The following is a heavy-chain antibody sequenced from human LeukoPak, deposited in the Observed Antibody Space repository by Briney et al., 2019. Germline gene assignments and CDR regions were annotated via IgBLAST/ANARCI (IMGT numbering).Heavy chain of an antibody. CDR3: ARHVSSGFDY. Sequence: SETLSLTCTVSGGSISSYYWSWIRQPPGKGLEWIGYIYYTGRTIYNPSLKSRVTISVDTSKNQSSLKLSSVTAADTAVYYCARHVSSGFDYWGQGTLVTVSS. J-gene: IGHJ4*02. V-gene: IGHV4-59*08. D-gene: IGHD6-19*01. CDR2: IYYTGRT. CDR1: GGSISSYY.